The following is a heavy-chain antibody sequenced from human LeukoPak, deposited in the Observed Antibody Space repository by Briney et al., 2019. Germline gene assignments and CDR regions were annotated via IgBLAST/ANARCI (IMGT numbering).Heavy chain of an antibody. CDR1: GGSILTTNW. J-gene: IGHJ4*02. V-gene: IGHV4-4*02. CDR2: VHLSGAS. Sequence: PSGTLSLTCAVSGGSILTTNWWSWVRQPPDKGLEWIGEVHLSGASNYNPSLKSRVSMSIDKSRNQLSLELTSVTAADTAIYYCARESGAFSPFGFWGQGTLVTVSS. CDR3: ARESGAFSPFGF. D-gene: IGHD1-26*01.